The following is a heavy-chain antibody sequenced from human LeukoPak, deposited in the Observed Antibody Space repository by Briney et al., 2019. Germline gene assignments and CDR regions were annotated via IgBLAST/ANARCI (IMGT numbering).Heavy chain of an antibody. V-gene: IGHV3-9*01. D-gene: IGHD4-17*01. J-gene: IGHJ4*02. Sequence: PGGSLRLSCAASGFTFDDYAMHWVRQAPGKGLEWVSGISWNSGSIGYADSVKGRFTISRDNAKNSLYLQMNSLRAEDTALYYCAKDIGGYGDQYYFDYWGQGTLVTVSS. CDR3: AKDIGGYGDQYYFDY. CDR1: GFTFDDYA. CDR2: ISWNSGSI.